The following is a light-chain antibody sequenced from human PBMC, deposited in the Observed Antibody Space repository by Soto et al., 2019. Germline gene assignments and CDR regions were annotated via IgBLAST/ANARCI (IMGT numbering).Light chain of an antibody. J-gene: IGKJ5*01. CDR2: GAH. CDR1: QSVSDN. Sequence: EIMWTQSPATLSVSPGEGATLSYRASQSVSDNLAWYQQKPGQAPRLLIYGAHTRATGIPARFSGSGSGTEFTLTISSLQSEDFAVYYCQQYNKWPPAISFGQGTRLEIK. CDR3: QQYNKWPPAIS. V-gene: IGKV3-15*01.